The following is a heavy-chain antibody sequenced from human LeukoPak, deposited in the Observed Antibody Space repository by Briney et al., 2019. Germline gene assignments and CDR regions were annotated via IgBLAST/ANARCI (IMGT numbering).Heavy chain of an antibody. V-gene: IGHV1-18*01. J-gene: IGHJ4*02. CDR1: GGTFSSYA. Sequence: GASVKVSCKASGGTFSSYAISWVRQAPGQGLEWMGGIIPIFGNTNYAQKLQGRVTMNTDTSTSTAYMELRSLRSDDTAVYYCARVGATYHLYFDYWGQGTLVTVSS. CDR2: IIPIFGNT. D-gene: IGHD1-26*01. CDR3: ARVGATYHLYFDY.